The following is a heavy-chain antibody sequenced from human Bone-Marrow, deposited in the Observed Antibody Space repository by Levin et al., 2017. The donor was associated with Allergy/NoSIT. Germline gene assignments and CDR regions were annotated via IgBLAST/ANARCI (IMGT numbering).Heavy chain of an antibody. D-gene: IGHD6-19*01. Sequence: QPGGSLRLSCAASGFTFSNYAMHWVRQAPGKGLEWVAVISSDGTNKYYADAVRGRFTISRDSSKNTLYLQMNNLRPEDTAVYFCARDWTAVPGTGSGFDYWGQGTLVTVSS. CDR3: ARDWTAVPGTGSGFDY. V-gene: IGHV3-30*04. J-gene: IGHJ4*02. CDR2: ISSDGTNK. CDR1: GFTFSNYA.